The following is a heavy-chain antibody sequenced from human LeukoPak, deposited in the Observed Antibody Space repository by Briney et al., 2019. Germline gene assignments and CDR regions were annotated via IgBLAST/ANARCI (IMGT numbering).Heavy chain of an antibody. CDR2: MNPNSGNT. CDR3: ARVVEGLDYDILTGYPNWFDP. Sequence: ASVKVSCKASGYTFTSYDINWVRQATGQGLEWMGWMNPNSGNTGYAQKFQGRVTMTRNTSISTAYMGLSSLRSGDTAVYYCARVVEGLDYDILTGYPNWFDPWGQGTLVTVSS. V-gene: IGHV1-8*01. J-gene: IGHJ5*02. D-gene: IGHD3-9*01. CDR1: GYTFTSYD.